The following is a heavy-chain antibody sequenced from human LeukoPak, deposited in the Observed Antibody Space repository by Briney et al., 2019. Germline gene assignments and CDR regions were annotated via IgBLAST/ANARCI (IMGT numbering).Heavy chain of an antibody. Sequence: GGSLRLSCAASGFTFSSYAMSWVRQAPGKGLEWVSAISGSGGSTYYADSVKGRFTISRDNSKNTLYLQMNSLRAEDTAVYYCAIRSRSYNDAFDIWGQGTMVTVSS. CDR2: ISGSGGST. D-gene: IGHD1-26*01. J-gene: IGHJ3*02. CDR1: GFTFSSYA. V-gene: IGHV3-23*01. CDR3: AIRSRSYNDAFDI.